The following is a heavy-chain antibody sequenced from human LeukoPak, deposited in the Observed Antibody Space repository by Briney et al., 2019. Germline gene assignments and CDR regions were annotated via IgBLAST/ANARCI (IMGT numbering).Heavy chain of an antibody. CDR2: IRYDGSIK. CDR1: GFTFSNYG. Sequence: PGGSLRLSCAAPGFTFSNYGMHWVRQTPGEGLEWVTFIRYDGSIKYYADFVKGRFTISRDNSKNTLSLQMNSPRSEDTAVYYCAKDQWYYFDYWGQGTLVTVSS. V-gene: IGHV3-30*02. J-gene: IGHJ4*02. D-gene: IGHD2-8*01. CDR3: AKDQWYYFDY.